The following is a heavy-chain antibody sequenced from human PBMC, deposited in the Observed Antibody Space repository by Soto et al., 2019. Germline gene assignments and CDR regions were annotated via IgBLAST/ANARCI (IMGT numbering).Heavy chain of an antibody. CDR2: ISYDGGTK. J-gene: IGHJ4*02. V-gene: IGHV3-30-3*01. CDR3: GTYLFELDY. D-gene: IGHD3-10*01. CDR1: GFTFSNYA. Sequence: QVQLVESGGGVVQPGRSLRLSCAASGFTFSNYAVHWVRQAPGKGLEWVAVISYDGGTKNYADSVKGRFTISRDNSRNTLYLQMNSLRVEDTAVYYSGTYLFELDYWGQGTLVTVSS.